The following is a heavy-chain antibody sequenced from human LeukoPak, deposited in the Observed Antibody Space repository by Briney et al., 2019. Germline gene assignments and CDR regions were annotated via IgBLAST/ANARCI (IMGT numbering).Heavy chain of an antibody. CDR2: ISSSSSYI. J-gene: IGHJ4*02. V-gene: IGHV3-21*01. CDR1: GFTFSSYS. D-gene: IGHD3-22*01. Sequence: GGSLRLSCAASGFTFSSYSMTWVRQAPGKGLEWVSSISSSSSYIYYADSVKGRFTISRDNAKNSLYLQMNSLRAEDTAVYYCARETGDTYYYDSSGYYYLDYWGQGTLVTVSS. CDR3: ARETGDTYYYDSSGYYYLDY.